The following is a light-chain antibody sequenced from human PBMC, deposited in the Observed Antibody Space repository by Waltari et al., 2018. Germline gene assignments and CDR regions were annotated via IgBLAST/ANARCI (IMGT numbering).Light chain of an antibody. CDR1: SSNVGDYKY. Sequence: QSALTQPAASSASPRRSITISCTGTSSNVGDYKYCYWYQQHPGKAPNLIIYDVSERPSGVSNRFAGAKRGNTASLTISVLQSEDEADYYGSSYTSSSLYVFGTGTKVTVL. CDR2: DVS. V-gene: IGLV2-14*01. J-gene: IGLJ1*01. CDR3: SSYTSSSLYV.